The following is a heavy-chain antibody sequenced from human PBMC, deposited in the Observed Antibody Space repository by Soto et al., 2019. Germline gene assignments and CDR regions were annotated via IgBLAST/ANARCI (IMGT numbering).Heavy chain of an antibody. CDR3: ARHGYSTAWYGSWDY. V-gene: IGHV4-59*08. CDR2: IYHTATT. J-gene: IGHJ4*02. CDR1: GCSISNYY. Sequence: LEILSLTCSVSGCSISNYYWSWIRQPPGKGLKWIGYIYHTATTNYNPSLKSRVTMLVDTSKNQFSLKLSSVTAADTVVYYCARHGYSTAWYGSWDYWSQGTLVTVSS. D-gene: IGHD6-19*01.